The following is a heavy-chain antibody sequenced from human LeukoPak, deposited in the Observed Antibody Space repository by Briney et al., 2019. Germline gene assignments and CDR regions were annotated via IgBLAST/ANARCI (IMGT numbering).Heavy chain of an antibody. CDR1: GFTFDDYA. D-gene: IGHD1-26*01. CDR2: ISGSSSYI. J-gene: IGHJ4*02. Sequence: GRSLRLSCAASGFTFDDYAMNWVRQAPGKGLEWVSSISGSSSYIYYADSVKGRFTISRDNAKNSLYLQMNSLRAEDTAVYYCARLYSGSQGDYWGQGTLVTVSS. V-gene: IGHV3-21*01. CDR3: ARLYSGSQGDY.